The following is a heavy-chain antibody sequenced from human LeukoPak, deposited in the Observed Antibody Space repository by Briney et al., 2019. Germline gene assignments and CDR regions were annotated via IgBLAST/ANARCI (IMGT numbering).Heavy chain of an antibody. V-gene: IGHV2-70*11. CDR2: IDWEDDK. Sequence: SGPALVKPTETLTLTCTFSGFSLSTSGMCVSWIRQPPGKALEWLVRIDWEDDKYYSTSLKSRLTISKDTSKNQVVLPMTNMDPADTATYFCARATPDSSSYPYYYYGMDVWGQGTTVTVSS. CDR3: ARATPDSSSYPYYYYGMDV. CDR1: GFSLSTSGMC. D-gene: IGHD3-22*01. J-gene: IGHJ6*02.